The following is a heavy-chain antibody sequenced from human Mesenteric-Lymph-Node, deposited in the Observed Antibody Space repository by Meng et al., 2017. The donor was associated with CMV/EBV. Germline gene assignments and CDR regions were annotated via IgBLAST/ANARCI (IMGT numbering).Heavy chain of an antibody. CDR3: ARDFGVNGNCFDP. J-gene: IGHJ5*02. CDR2: IYYTGIT. CDR1: GGSLISGGCF. D-gene: IGHD3-3*01. V-gene: IGHV4-31*02. Sequence: SGGSLISGGCFWNCIRQRPGKGLEWIGNIYYTGITQYNPSLRSRFIISVDTSKNQFSLKLNSVTAADTAVYYCARDFGVNGNCFDPWGQGTLVTVSS.